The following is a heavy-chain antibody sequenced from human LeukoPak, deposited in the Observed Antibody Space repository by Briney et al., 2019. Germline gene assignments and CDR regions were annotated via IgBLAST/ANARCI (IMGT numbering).Heavy chain of an antibody. V-gene: IGHV3-23*01. CDR1: GFTFSSYA. Sequence: GGSLRLSCAASGFTFSSYAMSWVRQAPGKGLEWVSAISGSGGSTYYADSVKGRFTISRDNSKNTLYLQMNSLRAEDTAVYYCAKDPYDILTGYLFGWGQGTLVTVSS. CDR3: AKDPYDILTGYLFG. J-gene: IGHJ4*02. CDR2: ISGSGGST. D-gene: IGHD3-9*01.